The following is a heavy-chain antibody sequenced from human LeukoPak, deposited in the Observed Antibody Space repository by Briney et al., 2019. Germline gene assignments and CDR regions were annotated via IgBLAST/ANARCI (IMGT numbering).Heavy chain of an antibody. V-gene: IGHV1-69*13. D-gene: IGHD6-13*01. CDR2: IIPIFGTA. Sequence: SVKVSCKASGYTFTSYGISWVRQAPGQGLEWMGGIIPIFGTANYAQKFQGRVTITADESTSTAYMELSSLRSEDTAVYYCALAAAGTYYYYYMDVWGKGTTVTISS. CDR1: GYTFTSYG. J-gene: IGHJ6*03. CDR3: ALAAAGTYYYYYMDV.